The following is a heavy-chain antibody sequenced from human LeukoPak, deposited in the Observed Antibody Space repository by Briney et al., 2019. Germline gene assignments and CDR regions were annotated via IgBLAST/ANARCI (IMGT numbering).Heavy chain of an antibody. CDR2: ITSGSSTI. CDR3: ARPLRESGYFYFDY. D-gene: IGHD3-3*01. Sequence: PGGSLRLSCAASGFTFSSYAMSWVRQAPGKGLEWVSHITSGSSTIYYPDSVKGRFTISRDNAKNSLYLQMNSLRAEDTAVYYCARPLRESGYFYFDYWGQGTLVTVSS. V-gene: IGHV3-48*04. J-gene: IGHJ4*02. CDR1: GFTFSSYA.